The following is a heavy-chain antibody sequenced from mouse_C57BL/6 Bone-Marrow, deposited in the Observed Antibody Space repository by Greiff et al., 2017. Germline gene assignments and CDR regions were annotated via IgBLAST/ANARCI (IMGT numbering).Heavy chain of an antibody. CDR1: GYTFTDYE. D-gene: IGHD1-1*01. CDR3: TRLRDCGSSWFAY. CDR2: IDPETGGT. J-gene: IGHJ3*01. Sequence: QVQLQQSGAELVRPGASVTLSCKASGYTFTDYEMHWVKQTPVHGLEWIGAIDPETGGTAYNQKFKGKAILTADKSSSTAYMELRSLTSEDSAVYYCTRLRDCGSSWFAYWGQGTLVTVSA. V-gene: IGHV1-15*01.